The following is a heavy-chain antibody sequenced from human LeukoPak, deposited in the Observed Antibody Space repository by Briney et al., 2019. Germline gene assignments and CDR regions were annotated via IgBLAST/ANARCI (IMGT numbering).Heavy chain of an antibody. Sequence: SVKVSCKASGGTFSSYAISWVRQAPGQGLEWMGGIIPIFGTANYAQKFQGRVTITADESTCTAYMELSSLRSEDTAVYYCARDASVSSSWNWFDPWGQGTLVTVSS. CDR2: IIPIFGTA. CDR1: GGTFSSYA. CDR3: ARDASVSSSWNWFDP. J-gene: IGHJ5*02. D-gene: IGHD6-13*01. V-gene: IGHV1-69*13.